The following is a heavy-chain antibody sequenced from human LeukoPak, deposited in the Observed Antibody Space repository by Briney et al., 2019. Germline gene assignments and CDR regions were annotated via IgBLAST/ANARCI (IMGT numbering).Heavy chain of an antibody. CDR2: ISWNSGSI. V-gene: IGHV3-9*01. Sequence: GGSLRLSCAASGFTFDDYAMHWVRQAPGKGLEWVSGISWNSGSIGYADSVKGRFTISRDNSKNTLYLQMNSLRAEDTAVYYCARESPVRQAPLPGAAIGGKGRDYYYYYMDVWGKGTTVTVSS. CDR1: GFTFDDYA. CDR3: ARESPVRQAPLPGAAIGGKGRDYYYYYMDV. J-gene: IGHJ6*03. D-gene: IGHD2-2*02.